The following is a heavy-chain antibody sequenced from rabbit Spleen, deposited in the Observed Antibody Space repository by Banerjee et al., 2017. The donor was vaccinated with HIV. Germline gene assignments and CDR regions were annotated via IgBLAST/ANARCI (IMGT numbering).Heavy chain of an antibody. CDR2: IYTSSSST. V-gene: IGHV1S45*01. CDR3: ARAVVSAFNL. D-gene: IGHD1-1*01. J-gene: IGHJ4*01. CDR1: GFDFSTYG. Sequence: QEQLVESGGGLVQPGGSLKLSCKASGFDFSTYGVSWVRQAPGKGLEWIACIYTSSSSTWYASWAKGRFTISKTSSTTVTLQMTSLTAVDTATYFCARAVVSAFNLWGPGPLVTVS.